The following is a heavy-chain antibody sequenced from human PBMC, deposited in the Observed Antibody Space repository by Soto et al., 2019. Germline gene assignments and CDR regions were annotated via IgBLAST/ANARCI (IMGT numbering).Heavy chain of an antibody. V-gene: IGHV3-15*01. Sequence: VSLRLSCAASGFTFSNTWMSWVRQAPGRGLEWVGHIKSKTDGGATDYAAPVKGRFTVSRDDSKNTLYLQMNSLKTEDTAVYYCTTLNYGVDVWGQGTTVTVSS. J-gene: IGHJ6*02. CDR1: GFTFSNTW. CDR3: TTLNYGVDV. CDR2: IKSKTDGGAT.